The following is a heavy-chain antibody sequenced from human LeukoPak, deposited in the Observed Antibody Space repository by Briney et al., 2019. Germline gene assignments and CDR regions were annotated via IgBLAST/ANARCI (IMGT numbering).Heavy chain of an antibody. V-gene: IGHV3-48*03. Sequence: GGSLRLSCAASGFTFSSYEMNWVRQAPGKGLEWVSYISSSGTTIYYADSVNGRFTISRDNAKNALYLQMNSLRAEDTAVYYCAREAAGYSSGWPDYWGQGTLATVSS. CDR3: AREAAGYSSGWPDY. D-gene: IGHD6-19*01. J-gene: IGHJ4*02. CDR2: ISSSGTTI. CDR1: GFTFSSYE.